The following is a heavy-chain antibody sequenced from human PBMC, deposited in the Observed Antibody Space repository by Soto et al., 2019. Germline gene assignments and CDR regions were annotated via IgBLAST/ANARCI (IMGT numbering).Heavy chain of an antibody. CDR2: ISGSGGST. Sequence: GGSLRLSCAASGFTFSSYAMSWVRQATGKGLEWVSAISGSGGSTYYADSVKGRFTISRDNSKNTLYLQMNGLRAEDTAVYYCAKVFYYDISTYSRALDCWGQGTPVTVSS. CDR1: GFTFSSYA. CDR3: AKVFYYDISTYSRALDC. J-gene: IGHJ4*02. D-gene: IGHD3-22*01. V-gene: IGHV3-23*01.